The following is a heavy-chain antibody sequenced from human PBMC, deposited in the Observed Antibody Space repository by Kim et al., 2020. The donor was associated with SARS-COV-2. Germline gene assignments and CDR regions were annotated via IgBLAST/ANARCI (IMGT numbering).Heavy chain of an antibody. CDR2: VRNKAKGYTT. J-gene: IGHJ4*02. CDR1: GFTFSDHY. CDR3: SRGFCSIGTCYMDY. Sequence: GGSLRLSCAASGFTFSDHYMDWVRQAPGKGLEWVGRVRNKAKGYTTEYAASVKGSFTVSREDSKNSVYLQMNSLKTDDTAVYFCSRGFCSIGTCYMDYWGQGTLVTVSS. V-gene: IGHV3-72*01. D-gene: IGHD2-2*02.